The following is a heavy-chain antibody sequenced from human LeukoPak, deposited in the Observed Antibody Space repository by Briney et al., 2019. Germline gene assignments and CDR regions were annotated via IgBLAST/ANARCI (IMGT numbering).Heavy chain of an antibody. CDR3: ARRVAGTRFSSEYYFDY. D-gene: IGHD6-19*01. J-gene: IGHJ4*02. V-gene: IGHV4-61*02. CDR1: GGSISSGGYY. Sequence: SQTLSLTCTVSGGSISSGGYYWSWIRQPAGKGLEWIGRIYTSGSTNYNPSLKSRVTISVDTSKNQFSLKLSSVTAADTAVYYCARRVAGTRFSSEYYFDYWGQGTLVTVSS. CDR2: IYTSGST.